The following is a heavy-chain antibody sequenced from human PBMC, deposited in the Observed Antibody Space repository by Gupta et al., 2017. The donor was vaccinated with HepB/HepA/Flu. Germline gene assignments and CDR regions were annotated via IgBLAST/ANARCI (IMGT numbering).Heavy chain of an antibody. J-gene: IGHJ4*02. V-gene: IGHV1-18*01. CDR2: ISTYDGIT. D-gene: IGHD3-16*01. CDR1: GYAFSTYG. Sequence: QVQLVQSGAEVRKPGASVKVSCKASGYAFSTYGISWVRQAPGQGLEWMGWISTYDGITKYALKFHGRVTLTSDTPTNTVHMELRNLRSDDTALYYCARAQGDFDYWGQGTLITVSS. CDR3: ARAQGDFDY.